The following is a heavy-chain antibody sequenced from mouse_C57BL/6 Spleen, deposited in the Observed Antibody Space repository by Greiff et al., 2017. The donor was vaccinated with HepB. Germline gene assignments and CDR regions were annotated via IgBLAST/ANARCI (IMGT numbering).Heavy chain of an antibody. CDR3: ARRQLSPWFAY. V-gene: IGHV1-80*01. Sequence: VKLVESGAELVKPGASVKISCKASGYAFSSYWMNWVKQRPGKGLEWIGQIYPGDGDTNYNGKFKGKATLTADKSSSTAYMQLSSLTSEDSAVYFCARRQLSPWFAYWGQGTPVTVSA. D-gene: IGHD3-2*02. J-gene: IGHJ3*01. CDR2: IYPGDGDT. CDR1: GYAFSSYW.